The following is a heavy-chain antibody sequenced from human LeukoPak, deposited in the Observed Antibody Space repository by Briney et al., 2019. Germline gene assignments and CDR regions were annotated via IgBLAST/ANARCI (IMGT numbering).Heavy chain of an antibody. J-gene: IGHJ5*02. D-gene: IGHD4-11*01. V-gene: IGHV4-59*01. CDR3: ARGHRTWYSNNWFDP. Sequence: PETLSLTCTVSGGSISNYYWSWIRQPPGKGLEWIGYIYFSGSTSYNPSLKSRVSISVDTSKNQFSLKLRSVTAADTAVYFCARGHRTWYSNNWFDPWGQGTLVTVSS. CDR2: IYFSGST. CDR1: GGSISNYY.